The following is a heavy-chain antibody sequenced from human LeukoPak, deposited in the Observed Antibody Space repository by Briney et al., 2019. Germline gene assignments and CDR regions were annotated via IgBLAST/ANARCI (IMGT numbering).Heavy chain of an antibody. V-gene: IGHV4-30-4*01. CDR1: GVSISSGDYY. J-gene: IGHJ5*02. CDR3: ARPYYFDSRIDP. CDR2: MYYSGST. D-gene: IGHD3-22*01. Sequence: SETLSLTCTVSGVSISSGDYYWSWIRQPPGKGLEWIGYMYYSGSTYYNPSLKSRVTISLDTSKNQFSLKLSSVTAADTAVYYCARPYYFDSRIDPWGQGTLVTVSS.